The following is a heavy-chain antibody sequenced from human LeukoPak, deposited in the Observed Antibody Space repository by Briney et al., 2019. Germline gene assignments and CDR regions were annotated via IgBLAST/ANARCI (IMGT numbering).Heavy chain of an antibody. CDR3: AKDRSGYFDY. V-gene: IGHV3-30*02. CDR1: GFTFSSYE. J-gene: IGHJ4*02. D-gene: IGHD3-10*01. CDR2: IRYDGTNK. Sequence: GGSLRLSCAASGFTFSSYEMNWVRQAPGKGLEWVSFIRYDGTNKYYADSVKGRFTISRDNSKNTLYLQLNSLRAEDTAVYYCAKDRSGYFDYWGQGTLVTVSS.